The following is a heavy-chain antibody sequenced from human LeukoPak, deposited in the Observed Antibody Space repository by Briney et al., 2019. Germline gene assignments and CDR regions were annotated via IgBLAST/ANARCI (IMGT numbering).Heavy chain of an antibody. CDR1: GFTFSSYW. J-gene: IGHJ4*02. V-gene: IGHV3-7*01. D-gene: IGHD3-16*02. CDR3: AREGSAGRFYDYVWGSYRMGFDY. Sequence: GGSLRLSCAASGFTFSSYWMSWVRQAPGKGLEWVANIKQDGSEKYYVDSVKGRFTISRDNAKNSLYLQMNSLRAEDTAVYYCAREGSAGRFYDYVWGSYRMGFDYWGQGTLVTVSS. CDR2: IKQDGSEK.